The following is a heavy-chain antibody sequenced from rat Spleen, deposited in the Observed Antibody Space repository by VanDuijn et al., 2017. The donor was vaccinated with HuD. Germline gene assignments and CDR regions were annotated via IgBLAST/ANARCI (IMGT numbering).Heavy chain of an antibody. CDR3: VGQGYLRDGYCEV. CDR2: ILSDDNNI. Sequence: EAQLVESGGGLVQPASSPKLSCAASGPTFSNFPLAWARQAPTKGPEWVATILSDDNNINYRDSVTGRFTISRDNARSTLYLQVGSLRSEDTAIYYCVGQGYLRDGYCEVWSEGTVVTGSS. J-gene: IGHJ3*01. V-gene: IGHV5-17*01. CDR1: GPTFSNFP. D-gene: IGHD1-2*01.